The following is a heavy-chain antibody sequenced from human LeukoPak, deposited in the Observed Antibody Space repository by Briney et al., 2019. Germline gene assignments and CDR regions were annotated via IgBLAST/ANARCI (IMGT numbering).Heavy chain of an antibody. CDR2: IYTSGST. CDR3: ARGPRRVQIVPAAIHY. Sequence: SETLSLTCTVSGGSISSYYWSWIRQPAGKGLEWIGRIYTSGSTNYNPSLKSRVTMSVDTSKNQFSLKLSSVTAADTAVYYCARGPRRVQIVPAAIHYWGQGTLVTVSS. V-gene: IGHV4-4*07. J-gene: IGHJ4*02. D-gene: IGHD2-2*01. CDR1: GGSISSYY.